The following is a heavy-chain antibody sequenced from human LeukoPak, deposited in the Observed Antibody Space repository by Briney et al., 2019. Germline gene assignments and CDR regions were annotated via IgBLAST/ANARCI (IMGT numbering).Heavy chain of an antibody. Sequence: PGGSLRLSCAASGFTFSRFWMSWVRQAPGKGLEWVANIRRDGSQKYYVDSVKGRFTISRDNADNSLYLHMNSLRAEDTAVYYCARPLMGGGNSPFDSWGQGTLVTVSS. V-gene: IGHV3-7*05. CDR1: GFTFSRFW. J-gene: IGHJ4*02. CDR3: ARPLMGGGNSPFDS. D-gene: IGHD4-23*01. CDR2: IRRDGSQK.